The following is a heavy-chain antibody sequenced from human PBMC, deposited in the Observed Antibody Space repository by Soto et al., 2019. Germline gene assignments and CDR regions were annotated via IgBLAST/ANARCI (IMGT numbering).Heavy chain of an antibody. CDR1: GASLRSGAYP. J-gene: IGHJ4*02. Sequence: SETPSPTCTASGASLRSGAYPWSWIRQPTVKGLEWIGYISYGWSTYYNQYLKSRVIISVDTSKKQFSLKLISVTDADTAVYYCAREARELYDDDSRQLYRFDFGGKGTLDTVS. V-gene: IGHV4-30-4*01. D-gene: IGHD3-22*01. CDR2: ISYGWST. CDR3: AREARELYDDDSRQLYRFDF.